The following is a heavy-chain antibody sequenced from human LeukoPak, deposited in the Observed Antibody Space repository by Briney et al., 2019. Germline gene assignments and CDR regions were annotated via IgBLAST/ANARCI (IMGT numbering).Heavy chain of an antibody. CDR2: IIPIFGTA. Sequence: ASVKVSCKASGGTFSSYAISWVRQAPGQGLEWMGGIIPIFGTANYAQKFQGRVTITADKSTSTAYMELRSLRSDDTAVYYCANLDSSGYEDYWGQGTLVTVSS. CDR1: GGTFSSYA. J-gene: IGHJ4*02. V-gene: IGHV1-69*06. D-gene: IGHD3-22*01. CDR3: ANLDSSGYEDY.